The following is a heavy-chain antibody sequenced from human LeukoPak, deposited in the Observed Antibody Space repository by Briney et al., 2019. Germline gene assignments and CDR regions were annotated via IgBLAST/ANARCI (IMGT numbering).Heavy chain of an antibody. CDR2: ISGSGGST. CDR3: AKRSRDSSGWFDY. V-gene: IGHV3-23*01. J-gene: IGHJ4*02. Sequence: GGSLRLSCAASGFTFSSYAMSWVRQAPGKGLEWVSAISGSGGSTYYADSVKGRFTISRDNSKNTLYLQMNSLRVEDTAVYYCAKRSRDSSGWFDYWGQGTLVTVSS. CDR1: GFTFSSYA. D-gene: IGHD6-19*01.